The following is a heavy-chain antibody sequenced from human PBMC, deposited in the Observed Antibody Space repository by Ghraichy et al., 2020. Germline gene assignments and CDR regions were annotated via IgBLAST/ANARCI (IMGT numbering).Heavy chain of an antibody. CDR3: ARRVAAVATGGDYFDF. J-gene: IGHJ4*02. CDR1: GYTFTSYG. CDR2: ISVYNGNT. Sequence: ASVKVSCKASGYTFTSYGISWVRQAPGQRLEWMGWISVYNGNTMYAQKVQGRVTMTTDTSTSTAYMELRSLISDDTAVYYWARRVAAVATGGDYFDFWGQGTLVTGSS. D-gene: IGHD6-13*01. V-gene: IGHV1-18*04.